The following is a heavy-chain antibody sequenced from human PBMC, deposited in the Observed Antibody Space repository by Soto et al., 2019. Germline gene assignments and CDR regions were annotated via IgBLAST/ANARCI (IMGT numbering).Heavy chain of an antibody. CDR1: GYTFTSYA. V-gene: IGHV1-3*05. CDR2: INAGNGNT. J-gene: IGHJ6*02. CDR3: ATSCSGYAYSYYNGMDV. D-gene: IGHD5-12*01. Sequence: QVQLVQSGAEEKKPGASVKVSCKASGYTFTSYAMHWVRQAPGQRLEWMGWINAGNGNTKYSQKFQGRVTITRDTSASTSYMERRRLRSEDTAVYYCATSCSGYAYSYYNGMDVWGQGTRVSVSS.